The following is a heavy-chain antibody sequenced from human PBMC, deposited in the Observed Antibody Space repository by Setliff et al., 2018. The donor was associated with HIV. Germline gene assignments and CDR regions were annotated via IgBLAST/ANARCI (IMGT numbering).Heavy chain of an antibody. J-gene: IGHJ5*02. CDR1: GGTFSSYA. CDR3: ARDFGGYCSSMSCPGLFDP. D-gene: IGHD2-2*01. V-gene: IGHV1-69*05. CDR2: IIPISGTV. Sequence: SVKVSCKASGGTFSSYAISWVRQAPGQGLEWMGGIIPISGTVNYAQKFWGRVTITTHESTSTAYMELSSLRSEDTAVYYCARDFGGYCSSMSCPGLFDPWGQGTLVT.